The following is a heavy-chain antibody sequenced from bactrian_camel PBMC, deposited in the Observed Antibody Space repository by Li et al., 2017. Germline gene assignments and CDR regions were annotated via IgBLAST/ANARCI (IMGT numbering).Heavy chain of an antibody. V-gene: IGHV3S7*01. CDR3: AASRYFCVLDSWHY. J-gene: IGHJ4*01. D-gene: IGHD1*01. CDR1: GFTFGSSV. CDR2: IYTGGGST. Sequence: HVQLVESGGGLVQPGGSLRLSCAASGFTFGSSVMSWVRQAPGKGLEWVSSIYTGGGSTYYADSVKGRFTISKDNAKNTLYLQMNSLKPEDTAMYYCAASRYFCVLDSWHYWGQGTQVTVS.